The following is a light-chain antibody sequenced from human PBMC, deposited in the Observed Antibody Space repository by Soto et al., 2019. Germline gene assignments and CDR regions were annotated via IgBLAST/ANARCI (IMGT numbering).Light chain of an antibody. J-gene: IGKJ1*01. V-gene: IGKV3-20*01. CDR2: GAS. CDR3: QHYGSSWT. CDR1: QSVSSSY. Sequence: EIVLTQSPGTLSLSPGERATLSCRASQSVSSSYLAWYQQKPGQAPRLLIYGASIRATGIPDRFSGSGSGTYFTLTISRLEPEDSAVYYCQHYGSSWTFGQGTKVEIK.